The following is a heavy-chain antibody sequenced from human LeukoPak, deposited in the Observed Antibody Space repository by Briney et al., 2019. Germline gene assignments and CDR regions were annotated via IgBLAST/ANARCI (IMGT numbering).Heavy chain of an antibody. CDR2: IYYSGST. D-gene: IGHD2-2*01. Sequence: SETLSLTCAVSGSSISSYSWNWIRQPPGKGLEWIGYIYYSGSTNYNPSLKSRVTISVDTSKNQFSLRLSSVTAADTAMYYCAAASYQRGYYFDYWGQGTLVPVSS. J-gene: IGHJ4*02. V-gene: IGHV4-59*01. CDR3: AAASYQRGYYFDY. CDR1: GSSISSYS.